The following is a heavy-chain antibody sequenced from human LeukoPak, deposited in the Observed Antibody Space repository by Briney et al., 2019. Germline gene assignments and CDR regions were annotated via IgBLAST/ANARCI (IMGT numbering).Heavy chain of an antibody. J-gene: IGHJ5*02. V-gene: IGHV3-23*01. CDR2: ISGSGGST. CDR3: AKGASGSYYNWFDP. Sequence: GGSLRLSCAASGFTFSSYAMSWVRQAPGKGLEWVSAISGSGGSTYYTDSVEGRFTNSRDNSKNTLYLQMNSLRAEDTAVYYCAKGASGSYYNWFDPWGQGTLVTVSS. CDR1: GFTFSSYA. D-gene: IGHD1-26*01.